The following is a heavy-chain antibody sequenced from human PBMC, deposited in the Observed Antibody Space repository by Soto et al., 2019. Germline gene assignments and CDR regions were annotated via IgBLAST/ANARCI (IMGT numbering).Heavy chain of an antibody. J-gene: IGHJ4*02. Sequence: QVQLVESGGGVVQPGRSLRLSCAASGFTFSSYGMHWVRQAPGKGLEWVAVIWYAGSNKYYADSVKGRFTISRDNSKNTLYLQMNSLRAEDTAVYYCARSYYYGSGSDEQYYFDYWGQGTLVTVSS. V-gene: IGHV3-33*01. CDR2: IWYAGSNK. CDR1: GFTFSSYG. D-gene: IGHD3-10*01. CDR3: ARSYYYGSGSDEQYYFDY.